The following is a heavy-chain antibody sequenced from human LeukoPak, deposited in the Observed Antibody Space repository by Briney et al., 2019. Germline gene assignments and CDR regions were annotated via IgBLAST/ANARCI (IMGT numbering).Heavy chain of an antibody. V-gene: IGHV3-30*04. D-gene: IGHD3-10*01. Sequence: SGGSLRLSCAASGFDFSSYVIHWVRQAPGKGLEWVAVMSHDGSNEYYADSVKGRFTISRDNSKNTLSLQMNSLRAEDTAVYYCVRDISGEKSFDYWGQGTLVTVSS. CDR1: GFDFSSYV. J-gene: IGHJ4*02. CDR2: MSHDGSNE. CDR3: VRDISGEKSFDY.